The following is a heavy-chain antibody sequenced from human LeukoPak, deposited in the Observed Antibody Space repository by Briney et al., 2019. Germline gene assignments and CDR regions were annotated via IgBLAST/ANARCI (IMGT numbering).Heavy chain of an antibody. CDR2: INHSGST. CDR3: ARGAYCSSTSCFPYHYYDFWSGYYTVDY. Sequence: SETLSLTCAVYGGSFSGYYWSWIRQPPGKGLEWIGEINHSGSTNYNPSLKSRVTISVDTSKNQFSLKLSSVTAADTAVYYCARGAYCSSTSCFPYHYYDFWSGYYTVDYWGQGTLVTVSS. J-gene: IGHJ4*02. D-gene: IGHD3-3*01. CDR1: GGSFSGYY. V-gene: IGHV4-34*01.